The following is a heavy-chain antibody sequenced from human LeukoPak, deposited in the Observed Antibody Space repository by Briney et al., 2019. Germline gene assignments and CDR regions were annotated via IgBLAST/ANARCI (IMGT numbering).Heavy chain of an antibody. CDR3: ARASTAVTNLTDD. CDR1: GFTFRTYW. J-gene: IGHJ4*02. Sequence: GGSLSLSCAASGFTFRTYWMHWVRQAPGKGLVWVARIKGDGSSTIYADSVKGRFTISTDNSKNTLYLQTSSLRAEDTAVYYCARASTAVTNLTDDWGRACSVTVSS. D-gene: IGHD4-17*01. CDR2: IKGDGSST. V-gene: IGHV3-74*01.